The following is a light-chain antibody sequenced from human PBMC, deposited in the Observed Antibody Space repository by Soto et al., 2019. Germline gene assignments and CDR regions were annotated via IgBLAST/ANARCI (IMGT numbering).Light chain of an antibody. CDR2: DAS. V-gene: IGKV1-33*01. CDR3: QQYDNLPLFT. J-gene: IGKJ3*01. Sequence: DIQMTQSPSSLSASVGDRVTITCQASQAISNYLNWYQQKPGKAPKLLIYDASNLETGVTSRFSGSGSGTYFTFNISSLQPEDIATYYCQQYDNLPLFTFGPGTKVDIK. CDR1: QAISNY.